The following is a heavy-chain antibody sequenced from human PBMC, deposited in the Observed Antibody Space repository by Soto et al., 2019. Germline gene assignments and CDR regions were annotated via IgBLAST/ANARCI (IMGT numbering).Heavy chain of an antibody. CDR3: ARNMDYFYGPGSGNGHGV. CDR2: INTKFGDT. CDR1: GYTFTAYY. J-gene: IGHJ6*02. Sequence: QVQLVQSGAEVKEPGDSVRVSCEASGYTFTAYYIHWVRQVPGQGLEWMGWINTKFGDTTYAQDFQGRVIMARDMSISTVYMEWRRLTSDDTAIYYCARNMDYFYGPGSGNGHGVWGQGTTVTVFS. D-gene: IGHD3-10*01. V-gene: IGHV1-2*02.